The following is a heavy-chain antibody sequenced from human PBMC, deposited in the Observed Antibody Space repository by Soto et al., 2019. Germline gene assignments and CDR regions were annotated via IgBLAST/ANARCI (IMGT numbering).Heavy chain of an antibody. Sequence: SETLSLTCSVSGGSISSFTYYWGWIRQPPGKGLEWIGTVYYNENTYYNPSLKSRVTITVDTAKNQFSLNLRSVTAADTAMYFCARPARYYGSPGWFDPWGPGTLVTVSS. CDR3: ARPARYYGSPGWFDP. V-gene: IGHV4-39*01. J-gene: IGHJ5*02. CDR1: GGSISSFTYY. CDR2: VYYNENT. D-gene: IGHD3-10*01.